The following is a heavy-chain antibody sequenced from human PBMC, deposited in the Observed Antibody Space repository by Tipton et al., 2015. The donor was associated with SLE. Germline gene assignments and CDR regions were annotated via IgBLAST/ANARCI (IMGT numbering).Heavy chain of an antibody. D-gene: IGHD4-17*01. CDR3: VRMGYYGDYPAFDF. CDR1: GGSFSGYY. CDR2: INYSGST. Sequence: LSLTCGVYGGSFSGYYWSWIRQFPGKGLEWIGEINYSGSTKYNPSLKSRVTISVDASKNQFSLKLNFMTAADTALYYCVRMGYYGDYPAFDFWGPGAPVTVSS. V-gene: IGHV4-34*01. J-gene: IGHJ4*02.